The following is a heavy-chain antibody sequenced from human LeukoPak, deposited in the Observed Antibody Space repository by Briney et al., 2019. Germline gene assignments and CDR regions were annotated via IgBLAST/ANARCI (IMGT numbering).Heavy chain of an antibody. J-gene: IGHJ3*02. CDR3: ARGDYGDYTDHDAFDI. D-gene: IGHD4-17*01. CDR1: GYTFTSYD. V-gene: IGHV1-8*03. Sequence: ASVKVSCKASGYTFTSYDINWVRQATGQGLEWMGWMNPNSGNTGYAQKFQGRVTITRNTSISTAYMELSSLRSEDTAVYYCARGDYGDYTDHDAFDIWGQGTMVTVSS. CDR2: MNPNSGNT.